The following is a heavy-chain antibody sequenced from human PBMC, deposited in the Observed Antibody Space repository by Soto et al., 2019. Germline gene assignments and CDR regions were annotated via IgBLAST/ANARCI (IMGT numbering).Heavy chain of an antibody. J-gene: IGHJ5*02. D-gene: IGHD2-15*01. V-gene: IGHV4-30-2*01. CDR3: ARTSGRWFPYNWFDP. Sequence: SETLSLTCTVSGGSISSGGYSWSWIRQPPGKGLEWIGYIYHSGSTYYNPSLKSRVTISVDRSKNQFSLKLSSVTAADTAVYYCARTSGRWFPYNWFDPWGQGTLVTVSS. CDR1: GGSISSGGYS. CDR2: IYHSGST.